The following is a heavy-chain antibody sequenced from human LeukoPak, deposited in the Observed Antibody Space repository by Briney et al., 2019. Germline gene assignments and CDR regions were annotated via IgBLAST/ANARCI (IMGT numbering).Heavy chain of an antibody. CDR2: ISGSGGST. D-gene: IGHD3-22*01. CDR1: GFTFSSYA. V-gene: IGHV3-23*01. J-gene: IGHJ4*02. Sequence: GGSLRLSCAASGFTFSSYAMSWVRQAPGKGLEWASAISGSGGSTYYADSVKGRFTISGDNPKNTLYLQMNSLRAEDTAVYYCAKDAYDSSGYRFDYWGQGTLVTVSS. CDR3: AKDAYDSSGYRFDY.